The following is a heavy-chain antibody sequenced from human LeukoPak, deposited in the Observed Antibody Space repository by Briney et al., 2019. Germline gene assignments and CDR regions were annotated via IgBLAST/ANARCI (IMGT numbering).Heavy chain of an antibody. V-gene: IGHV3-23*01. CDR2: ISASGGTT. CDR1: GFTFSSYA. Sequence: GGSLRLSCAASGFTFSSYAMSWVRQAPGKGLEWVSTISASGGTTFYADSVKGRFTFPRDNSMNTLYLQMNSLRAEDTAVYYCAKSSYSGEYTEYFQHWGQGTLVTVSS. CDR3: AKSSYSGEYTEYFQH. D-gene: IGHD1-26*01. J-gene: IGHJ1*01.